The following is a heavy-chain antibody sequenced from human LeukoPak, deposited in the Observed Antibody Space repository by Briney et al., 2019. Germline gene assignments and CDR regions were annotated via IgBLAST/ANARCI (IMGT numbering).Heavy chain of an antibody. D-gene: IGHD3-10*01. CDR1: GGSISGYY. CDR3: ARNPYYYGSGSALRYSYFDY. CDR2: IFYSGNT. Sequence: PSETLSLTCTVSGGSISGYYWSWIRQPPGKGLEWVGYIFYSGNTNYNPSLKSRVTISVDTSKNQFSLKLSSVTAADTAVYYCARNPYYYGSGSALRYSYFDYWGQGTLVTVSS. J-gene: IGHJ4*02. V-gene: IGHV4-59*08.